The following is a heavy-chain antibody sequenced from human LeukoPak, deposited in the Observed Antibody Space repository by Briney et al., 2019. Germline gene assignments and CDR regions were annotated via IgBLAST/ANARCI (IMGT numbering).Heavy chain of an antibody. V-gene: IGHV4-4*07. CDR1: GGSISSYY. CDR3: AREGLWFGSNYLDY. CDR2: IYTSGST. D-gene: IGHD3-10*01. Sequence: SETLSLTCTVSGGSISSYYWSWIRQPAGKGLEWIGRIYTSGSTNYNPSLKSRVTMSVDTSKNPFSLKLSSVTAADTAVYYCAREGLWFGSNYLDYWGQGTLVTVSS. J-gene: IGHJ4*02.